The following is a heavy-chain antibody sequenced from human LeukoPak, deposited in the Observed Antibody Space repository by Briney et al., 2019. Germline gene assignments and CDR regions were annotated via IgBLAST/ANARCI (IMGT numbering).Heavy chain of an antibody. D-gene: IGHD6-19*01. CDR3: ARDTTVASGMQF. Sequence: PSETLSLTCTVSGGSISTYSWTWVRQSPGKGLEWIGSVVTTTTKYGPALRSRVAISVDTSKNQFSLRLESVTTADTAVYYCARDTTVASGMQFWGQGALVTVSS. CDR1: GGSISTYS. CDR2: VVTTTT. J-gene: IGHJ4*02. V-gene: IGHV4-4*07.